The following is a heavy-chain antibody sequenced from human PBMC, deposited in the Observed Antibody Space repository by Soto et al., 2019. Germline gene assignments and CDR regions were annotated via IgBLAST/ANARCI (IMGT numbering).Heavy chain of an antibody. J-gene: IGHJ6*02. CDR1: GYTFTSYG. CDR2: ISAYNGNT. Sequence: ASVKVSCKXSGYTFTSYGISWVRQAPGQGLEWMGWISAYNGNTNYAQKLQGRVTMTTDTSTSTAYMELRSLRSDDTAVYYCARLRFLEWLLYPNYGMDVWGQGTTVTVSS. D-gene: IGHD3-3*01. CDR3: ARLRFLEWLLYPNYGMDV. V-gene: IGHV1-18*01.